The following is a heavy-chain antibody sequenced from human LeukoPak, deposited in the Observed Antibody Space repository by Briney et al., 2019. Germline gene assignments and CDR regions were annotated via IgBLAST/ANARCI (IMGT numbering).Heavy chain of an antibody. V-gene: IGHV3-30*04. CDR3: ARGGPLGDTNRSDF. Sequence: PGGSLRLSCAASGFTFTAYAMHWVRQAPGKGLEWVALLAYDGTNEAYTNSVKGRFTISRDNSKNTVFLQMDNLRLDDTAVYYCARGGPLGDTNRSDFWGQGALVTVSS. J-gene: IGHJ4*02. CDR1: GFTFTAYA. D-gene: IGHD2-8*01. CDR2: LAYDGTNE.